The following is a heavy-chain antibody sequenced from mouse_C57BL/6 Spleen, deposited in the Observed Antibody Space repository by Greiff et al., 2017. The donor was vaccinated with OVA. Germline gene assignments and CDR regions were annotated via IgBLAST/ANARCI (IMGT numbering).Heavy chain of an antibody. CDR3: ANGYDDAWFAY. CDR2: INPGSGGT. Sequence: QVQLKESGAELVRPGTSVKVSCKASGYAFTNYLIEWVKQRPGQGLEWIGVINPGSGGTNYNEKFKGKATLTTDKSSSTAYMQLSSLTSEDSAVYFCANGYDDAWFAYWGQGTLVTVSA. D-gene: IGHD2-2*01. V-gene: IGHV1-54*01. CDR1: GYAFTNYL. J-gene: IGHJ3*01.